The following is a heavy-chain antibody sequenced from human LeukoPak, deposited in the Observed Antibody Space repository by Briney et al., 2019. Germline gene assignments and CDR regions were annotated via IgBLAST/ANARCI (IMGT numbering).Heavy chain of an antibody. J-gene: IGHJ4*02. CDR2: ISYDGSNK. D-gene: IGHD1-26*01. V-gene: IGHV3-30-3*01. CDR3: ARAMGATFAFDY. CDR1: GFTFSSYA. Sequence: GGSLRLSCAASGFTFSSYAMHWVRQAPGKGLEWVAVISYDGSNKYYADSMKGRFTISRDNSKNTLYLQMNSLRAEDTAVYYCARAMGATFAFDYWGQGTLVTVSS.